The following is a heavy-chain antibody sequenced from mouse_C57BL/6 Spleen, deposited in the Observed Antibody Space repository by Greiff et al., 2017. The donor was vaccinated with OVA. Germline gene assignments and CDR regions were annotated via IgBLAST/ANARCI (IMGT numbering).Heavy chain of an antibody. Sequence: QVQLKQSGPELVKPGASVKISCKASGYAFSSSWMNWVKQRPGKGLEWIGRIYPGDGDTNYNGKFKGKATLTADKSSSTAYMQLSSLTSEDSAVYFCARGGSSGPLDYWGQGTSVTVSS. CDR1: GYAFSSSW. CDR2: IYPGDGDT. J-gene: IGHJ4*01. D-gene: IGHD3-2*02. CDR3: ARGGSSGPLDY. V-gene: IGHV1-82*01.